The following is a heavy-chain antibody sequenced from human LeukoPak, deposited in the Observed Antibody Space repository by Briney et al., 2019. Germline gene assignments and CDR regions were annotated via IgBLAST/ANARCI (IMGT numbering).Heavy chain of an antibody. CDR3: ASAKEYSSFPSYYYYYMDV. CDR2: IIPIFGTA. V-gene: IGHV1-69*05. J-gene: IGHJ6*03. D-gene: IGHD6-6*01. Sequence: ASVKVSCKASGGTFSSYAISWVRRAPGQGLEWMGGIIPIFGTANYAQKFQGRVTITTDESTSTAYMELSSLRSEDTAVYYCASAKEYSSFPSYYYYYMDVWGKGTTVTVSS. CDR1: GGTFSSYA.